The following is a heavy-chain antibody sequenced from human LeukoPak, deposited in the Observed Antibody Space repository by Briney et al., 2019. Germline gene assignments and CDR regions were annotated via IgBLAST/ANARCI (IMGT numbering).Heavy chain of an antibody. J-gene: IGHJ6*02. D-gene: IGHD2-2*02. CDR2: ISSSSSYI. V-gene: IGHV3-21*04. CDR3: ASTSHYTYYYYGMDV. CDR1: GFTFSSYS. Sequence: GGSLRLSCAASGFTFSSYSMNWVRQAPGKGLEWVSSISSSSSYIYYADSVKGRFTISRDNSKNTLYLQMNSLRAEDTAVYYCASTSHYTYYYYGMDVWGQGTTVTVSS.